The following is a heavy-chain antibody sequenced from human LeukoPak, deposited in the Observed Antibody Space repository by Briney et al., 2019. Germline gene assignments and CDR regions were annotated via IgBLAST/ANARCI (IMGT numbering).Heavy chain of an antibody. V-gene: IGHV3-74*01. J-gene: IGHJ4*02. D-gene: IGHD1-1*01. CDR1: GLTFRNYW. CDR3: AGGFGHNWSPFEN. Sequence: GGSLRLSCAVSGLTFRNYWMHWVRQAQGPGLVWVSRINGDGSDISYADSVKGRFTISRDNAKHTLSLQMNSLTDDDTALYYCAGGFGHNWSPFENWGQGTLVTVSS. CDR2: INGDGSDI.